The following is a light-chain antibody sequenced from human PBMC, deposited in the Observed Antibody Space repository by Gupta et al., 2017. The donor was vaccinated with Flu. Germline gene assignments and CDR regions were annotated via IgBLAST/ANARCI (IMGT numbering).Light chain of an antibody. V-gene: IGLV1-47*01. CDR2: RNN. CDR1: SSNIGSNY. Sequence: QSVPSTPPSASATPGTRVTISCSGSSSNIGSNYIYWYRQLPGTAPTLLIYRNNQRPSEFPVRFSGSKSGTPASLAISGLRAEDEADYYCAAWDDSRSGPVFGGGTKLTV. CDR3: AAWDDSRSGPV. J-gene: IGLJ2*01.